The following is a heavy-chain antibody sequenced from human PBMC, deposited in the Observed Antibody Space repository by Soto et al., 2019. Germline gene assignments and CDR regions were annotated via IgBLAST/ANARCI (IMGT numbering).Heavy chain of an antibody. D-gene: IGHD3-10*01. V-gene: IGHV3-11*01. CDR3: ASPGRRGFDYYGSGSYVGY. CDR1: GFTFSDYY. CDR2: ISSSGSTI. Sequence: GGSLRLSCAASGFTFSDYYMSWIHQAPGKGLEWVSYISSSGSTIYYADSVKGRFTISRDNAKNSLYLQMNSLRAEDTAVYYCASPGRRGFDYYGSGSYVGYWGQGTLVTVSS. J-gene: IGHJ4*02.